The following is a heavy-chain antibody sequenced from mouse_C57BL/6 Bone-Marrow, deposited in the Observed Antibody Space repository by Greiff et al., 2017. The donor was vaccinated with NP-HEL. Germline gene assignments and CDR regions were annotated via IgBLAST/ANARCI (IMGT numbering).Heavy chain of an antibody. CDR3: ARGEYYGTLDY. CDR1: GYTFTSYW. CDR2: IHPNSGST. D-gene: IGHD1-1*01. V-gene: IGHV1-64*01. J-gene: IGHJ2*01. Sequence: QVQLQQSGAELVKPGASVKLSCKASGYTFTSYWMHWVKQRPGQGLEWIGMIHPNSGSTNYNEKFKSKATLTVDKSSSTAYMQLSSLTSEDSAVYYSARGEYYGTLDYWGQGTTLTVSS.